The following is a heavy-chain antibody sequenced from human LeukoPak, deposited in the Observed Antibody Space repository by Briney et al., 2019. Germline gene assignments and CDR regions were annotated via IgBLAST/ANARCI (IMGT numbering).Heavy chain of an antibody. Sequence: GGSLRLSCAASGFTFSRHAMSWVRQAPGKGLEWVSTISGSGVDTYYADSMKGRFTISRDNSKNTLHLQMNSLRAEDTAVYYCAKDRGEGDAFDIWGRGTMVTVSS. V-gene: IGHV3-23*01. CDR3: AKDRGEGDAFDI. J-gene: IGHJ3*02. CDR1: GFTFSRHA. D-gene: IGHD3-16*01. CDR2: ISGSGVDT.